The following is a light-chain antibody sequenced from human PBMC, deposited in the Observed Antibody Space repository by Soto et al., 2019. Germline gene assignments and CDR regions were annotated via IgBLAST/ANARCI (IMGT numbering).Light chain of an antibody. CDR1: NSDVGGYNY. CDR2: EVS. CDR3: SSFTSSSTRV. J-gene: IGLJ1*01. Sequence: QPVLTQPASVSGSPGQSITISCTGTNSDVGGYNYVSWYQHHPGKAPKLMVFEVSNRPSGVSHRFSGSKSGNTASLTIAGLQAEDEADYYCSSFTSSSTRVFGTGTKLTVL. V-gene: IGLV2-14*01.